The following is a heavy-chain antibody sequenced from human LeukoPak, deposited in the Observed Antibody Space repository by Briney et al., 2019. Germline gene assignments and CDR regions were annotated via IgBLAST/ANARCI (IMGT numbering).Heavy chain of an antibody. Sequence: PSETLSLTCTVSGGSISDYYWTWIRQPPGEGLEWIGYIYSSGSTSYNPSLKNRVTISVHTSKNEFSLKLSSVTAADTAVYYCARVKSYGGYSSKYFQHWGQGTLVTVSS. CDR1: GGSISDYY. V-gene: IGHV4-59*01. D-gene: IGHD4-23*01. CDR2: IYSSGST. J-gene: IGHJ1*01. CDR3: ARVKSYGGYSSKYFQH.